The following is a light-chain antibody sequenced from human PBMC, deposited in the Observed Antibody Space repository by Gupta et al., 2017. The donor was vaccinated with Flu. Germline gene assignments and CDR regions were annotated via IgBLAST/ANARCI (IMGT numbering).Light chain of an antibody. CDR1: SSDVGGYNY. V-gene: IGLV2-14*01. CDR2: EVS. Sequence: SALTQPASVSGSPGQSITISCTGTSSDVGGYNYVSWYQQHPGKAPKLRIYEVSNRPSGVANRFSGSKAGNTASLTISGLQAEDDADYYCSSYTSSTTLVFGGGTKLTVL. CDR3: SSYTSSTTLV. J-gene: IGLJ2*01.